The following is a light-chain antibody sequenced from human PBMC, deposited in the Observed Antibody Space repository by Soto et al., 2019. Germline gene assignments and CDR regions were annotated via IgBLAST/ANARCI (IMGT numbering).Light chain of an antibody. Sequence: QSALTQPPSASGSPGQSVTISCTGTSSDVGGYNYVSWYQQHPGKAPKLMIYGVSKRPSGVPERFSGSKSGNTASLTVSGLQAEDEADYYCSSYAGFYVFGTGTKLTVL. CDR1: SSDVGGYNY. CDR3: SSYAGFYV. J-gene: IGLJ1*01. CDR2: GVS. V-gene: IGLV2-8*01.